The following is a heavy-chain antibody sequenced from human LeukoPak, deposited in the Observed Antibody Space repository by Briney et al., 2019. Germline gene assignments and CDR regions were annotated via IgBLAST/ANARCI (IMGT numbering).Heavy chain of an antibody. D-gene: IGHD1-26*01. CDR1: GGSISSSSYY. Sequence: SETLSLTCTVSGGSISSSSYYWGWIRQPPGKGLEWIGSIYYSGSTYYNPSLKSRVTISVDTSKNQFSLKLSSVPAADTAVYYCARHAGGATGPYDWFDPWGQGTLVTVSS. CDR3: ARHAGGATGPYDWFDP. V-gene: IGHV4-39*01. J-gene: IGHJ5*02. CDR2: IYYSGST.